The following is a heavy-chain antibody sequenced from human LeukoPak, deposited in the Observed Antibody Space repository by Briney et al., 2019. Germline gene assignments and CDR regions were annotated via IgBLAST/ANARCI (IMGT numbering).Heavy chain of an antibody. CDR3: ARGRSSWYGPNFDY. V-gene: IGHV4-34*01. D-gene: IGHD6-13*01. CDR2: INHSGST. CDR1: GGSFSGYY. Sequence: SETLSLTCAVYGGSFSGYYWSWIRQPSGKGLEWIGEINHSGSTNYNPSLKSRVTISVDTSKNQFSLKLSSVTAADTAVYYCARGRSSWYGPNFDYWGQGTLVTVSS. J-gene: IGHJ4*02.